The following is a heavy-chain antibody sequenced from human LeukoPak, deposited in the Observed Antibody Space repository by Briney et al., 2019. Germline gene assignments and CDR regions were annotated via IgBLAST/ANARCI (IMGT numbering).Heavy chain of an antibody. Sequence: ASVKVSCKASGYTFTGYYMHWVRQAPGQGLEWMGWISAYNGNTNYAQKLQGRVTMTTDTSTSTAYMELRSLRSDDTAVYYCARVRHLVLDYWGQGTLVTVSS. V-gene: IGHV1-18*04. CDR1: GYTFTGYY. J-gene: IGHJ4*02. CDR3: ARVRHLVLDY. CDR2: ISAYNGNT. D-gene: IGHD6-13*01.